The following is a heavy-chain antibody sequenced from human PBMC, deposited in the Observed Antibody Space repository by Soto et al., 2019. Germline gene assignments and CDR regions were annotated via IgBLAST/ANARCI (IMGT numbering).Heavy chain of an antibody. J-gene: IGHJ3*02. CDR1: GFTFSDYY. CDR3: ARGMTTVVLSDAFDI. CDR2: ISSSGSTI. D-gene: IGHD4-17*01. Sequence: GGSLRLSCAASGFTFSDYYMSWIRQAPGKGLEWVSCISSSGSTIYYADSVKGRFTISRDNAKNSLYLQMNSLRAEDTAVYYCARGMTTVVLSDAFDIWGQGTMVTVSS. V-gene: IGHV3-11*01.